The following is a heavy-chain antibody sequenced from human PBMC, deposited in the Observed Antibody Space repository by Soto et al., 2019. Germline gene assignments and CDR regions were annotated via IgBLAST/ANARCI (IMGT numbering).Heavy chain of an antibody. V-gene: IGHV3-13*05. CDR1: GFTFRNYD. CDR2: ISAAGDP. J-gene: IGHJ6*02. CDR3: ARTDRDFYGLDV. Sequence: EVQLVESGGGLVQPGGSLRLSCEASGFTFRNYDMHWVRQGTGKGLEWVSGISAAGDPDYADSVEGRCSISRENAQKSFFLQRNSLRVVDTAVYYCARTDRDFYGLDVWGQGTTVIVSS.